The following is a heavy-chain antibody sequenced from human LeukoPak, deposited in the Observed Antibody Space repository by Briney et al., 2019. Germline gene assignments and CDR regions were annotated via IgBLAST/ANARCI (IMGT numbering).Heavy chain of an antibody. D-gene: IGHD3-22*01. CDR1: GYTLTELS. CDR2: ISSSSSYI. CDR3: AREGIVVPLCDY. V-gene: IGHV3-21*01. J-gene: IGHJ4*02. Sequence: EASVKVSCKVSGYTLTELSMHWVRQAPGEGLEWVSSISSSSSYIYYADSVKGRFTISRDNAKNSLYLQMNSLRAEDTAVYYCAREGIVVPLCDYWGQGTLVTVSS.